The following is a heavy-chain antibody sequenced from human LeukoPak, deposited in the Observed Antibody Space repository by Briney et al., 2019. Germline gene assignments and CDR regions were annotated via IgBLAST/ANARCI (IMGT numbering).Heavy chain of an antibody. Sequence: ASVKVSCKASGYTFTSYEINWVRQATGQGVEWMGWMNPNSGNTGYAQKFQGRVTMTRNTSIRTAYMELSSLRSEDTAVYYCARGYYDILTGYYIGYWGQGSLVTVSS. CDR3: ARGYYDILTGYYIGY. J-gene: IGHJ4*02. CDR1: GYTFTSYE. V-gene: IGHV1-8*01. D-gene: IGHD3-9*01. CDR2: MNPNSGNT.